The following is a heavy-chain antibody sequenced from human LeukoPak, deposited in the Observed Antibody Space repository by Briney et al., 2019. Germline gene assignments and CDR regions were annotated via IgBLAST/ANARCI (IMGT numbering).Heavy chain of an antibody. CDR2: ISGSGSST. V-gene: IGHV3-23*01. CDR3: AKVLGELLSRGYYYALDV. CDR1: GVTFNDYA. Sequence: GGSLRLSCAASGVTFNDYAMSWVRQAPGKGLEWVSAISGSGSSTSYADSGKGRFIISRDNSKNTLYLQVSSLRAEYTAVYYCAKVLGELLSRGYYYALDVCGQGTTVTVS. D-gene: IGHD3-10*01. J-gene: IGHJ6*02.